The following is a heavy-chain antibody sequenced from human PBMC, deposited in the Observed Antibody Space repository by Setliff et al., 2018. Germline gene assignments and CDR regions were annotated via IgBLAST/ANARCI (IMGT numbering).Heavy chain of an antibody. V-gene: IGHV1-8*02. J-gene: IGHJ4*02. D-gene: IGHD6-19*01. CDR1: GYTFTGYY. CDR2: MNPNNDDT. CDR3: ARGRGFSGLESTVDFFEY. Sequence: ASVKVSCKASGYTFTGYYIHWVRQAPGEGLEWMGWMNPNNDDTGSAHKFQDRVTMTVNRAISTAYLELSGLTPDDTAVYFCARGRGFSGLESTVDFFEYWGPGTLVTVSS.